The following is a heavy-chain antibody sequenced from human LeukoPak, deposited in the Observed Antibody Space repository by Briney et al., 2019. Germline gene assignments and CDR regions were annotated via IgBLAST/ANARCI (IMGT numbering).Heavy chain of an antibody. J-gene: IGHJ3*02. CDR1: GYTFTSYY. V-gene: IGHV1-46*01. CDR3: ARDPMVRGVMLGAFDI. Sequence: ASVKVSCKASGYTFTSYYMHWVRQAPGQGLEWMGIINPSGGSTSYAQKFQGRVTMTRDTSTSTVYMELSSLRSEDTAVYYCARDPMVRGVMLGAFDIWGQGTMVTVSS. CDR2: INPSGGST. D-gene: IGHD3-10*01.